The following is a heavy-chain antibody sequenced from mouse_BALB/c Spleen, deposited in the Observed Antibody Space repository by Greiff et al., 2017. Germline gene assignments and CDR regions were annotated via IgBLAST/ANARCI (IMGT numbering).Heavy chain of an antibody. J-gene: IGHJ1*01. D-gene: IGHD2-1*01. CDR2: INSNGGST. Sequence: EVHLVESGGGLVQPGGSLKLSCAASGFTFSSYGLSWVRQTPDKRLVLVATINSNGGSTYYPDSVKGRFTISRDNAKNTLYLQMSSLKSEDTAMYYCARSGNLHWYFDVWGAGTTVTVSS. CDR1: GFTFSSYG. CDR3: ARSGNLHWYFDV. V-gene: IGHV5-6-3*01.